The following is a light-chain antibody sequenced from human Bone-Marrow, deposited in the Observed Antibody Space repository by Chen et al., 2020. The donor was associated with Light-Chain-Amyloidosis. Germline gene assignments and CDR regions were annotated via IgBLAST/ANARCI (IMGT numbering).Light chain of an antibody. CDR1: DLPTKY. CDR3: QSADSSGTDEVI. Sequence: SYELTQPHSVSVSGGQTARIPSSGDDLPTKYAYWYQQKPGQAPVLVIHRDTERPSGISERFSGSSSGTTATLTISGVQAEDEADYHCQSADSSGTDEVIFGGGTKLTVL. J-gene: IGLJ2*01. CDR2: RDT. V-gene: IGLV3-25*03.